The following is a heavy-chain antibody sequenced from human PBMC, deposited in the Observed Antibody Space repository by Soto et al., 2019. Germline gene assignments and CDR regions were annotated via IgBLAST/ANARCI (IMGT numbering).Heavy chain of an antibody. V-gene: IGHV1-18*01. D-gene: IGHD2-2*01. Sequence: QVQLVQSGAEVKKPGASVKVSCKASGYSFSSYGVTWVRQAPGQGLEWMGLISVYNGDTNYAQNFQDRVTMTTDTSTKTAYMDLRSLRFDDTAVYYCASTQGSGYCSSASCRNGMDVWGQGPTVTVSS. CDR3: ASTQGSGYCSSASCRNGMDV. CDR1: GYSFSSYG. J-gene: IGHJ6*02. CDR2: ISVYNGDT.